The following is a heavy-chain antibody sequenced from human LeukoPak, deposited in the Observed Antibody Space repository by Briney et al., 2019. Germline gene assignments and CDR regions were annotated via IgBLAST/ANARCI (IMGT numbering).Heavy chain of an antibody. Sequence: GGSQRLSCAASGFTFSSYAMSWVRQAPGKGLEWVSAISGSGGSTYYADSVKGRFTISRDNSKNTLYLQMNSLRAEDTAVYYCAKDGLSIVGPMDVWGQGTTVTVSS. J-gene: IGHJ6*02. D-gene: IGHD2-15*01. CDR1: GFTFSSYA. CDR2: ISGSGGST. CDR3: AKDGLSIVGPMDV. V-gene: IGHV3-23*01.